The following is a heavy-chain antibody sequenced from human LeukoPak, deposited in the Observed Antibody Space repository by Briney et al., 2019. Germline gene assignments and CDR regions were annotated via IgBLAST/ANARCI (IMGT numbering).Heavy chain of an antibody. J-gene: IGHJ4*02. Sequence: GGSLRLSCAPSGFTFGDFWMSLVRQAPGKGLEWVANIKHDGSEKYYVDSVKGRFTISRDNAKDSLYLQMYSLRAEDTALYYCVRIKGAEAGYFDYWGQGTLATVSS. CDR3: VRIKGAEAGYFDY. V-gene: IGHV3-7*01. CDR1: GFTFGDFW. D-gene: IGHD6-19*01. CDR2: IKHDGSEK.